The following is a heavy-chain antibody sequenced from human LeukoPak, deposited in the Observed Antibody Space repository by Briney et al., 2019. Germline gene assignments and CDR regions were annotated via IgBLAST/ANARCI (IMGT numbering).Heavy chain of an antibody. CDR2: ISAYNGNT. Sequence: GASVEVSCKASGYTFSRYGIRWVRQAPGQGVEWMGWISAYNGNTNYAQKLQGRVTMTTDTSTSTAYMELRSLRSDDTAVYYCARGSFAQLFDYWGQGTLVTVSS. V-gene: IGHV1-18*01. D-gene: IGHD6-13*01. J-gene: IGHJ4*02. CDR3: ARGSFAQLFDY. CDR1: GYTFSRYG.